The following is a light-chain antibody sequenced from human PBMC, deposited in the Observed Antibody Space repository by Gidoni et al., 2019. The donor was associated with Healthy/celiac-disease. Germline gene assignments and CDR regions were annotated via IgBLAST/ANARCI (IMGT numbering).Light chain of an antibody. CDR1: QSVSNGY. Sequence: EIVLTQSPCTLSLSPGERATLSCRASQSVSNGYLAWYQQKPGQAPRLLVYGAYGAATRATGIPDRFSGSGSRTDFTRTISRLEPEDSAVYYCQQYGSLVTFGGGTKVEIK. J-gene: IGKJ4*01. V-gene: IGKV3-20*01. CDR2: GAYGAA. CDR3: QQYGSLVT.